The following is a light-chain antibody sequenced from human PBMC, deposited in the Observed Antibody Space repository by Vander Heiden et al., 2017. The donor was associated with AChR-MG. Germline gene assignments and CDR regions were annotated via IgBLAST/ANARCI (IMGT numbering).Light chain of an antibody. V-gene: IGLV1-44*01. CDR3: AAWDDSLNGFYV. CDR1: SSHIGSTK. Sequence: QSVLPQPTSASGTPGQGVTISCSGSSSHIGSTKLTWYQLVPGTDPKVLIYRNDQRPSGVPDRLSGSKSGNSAALAISRLQPEDEGDYYCAAWDDSLNGFYVFGSGTKLTVL. CDR2: RND. J-gene: IGLJ1*01.